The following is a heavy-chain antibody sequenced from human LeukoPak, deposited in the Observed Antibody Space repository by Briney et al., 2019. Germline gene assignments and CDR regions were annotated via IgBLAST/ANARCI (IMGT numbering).Heavy chain of an antibody. V-gene: IGHV1-2*04. Sequence: ASVKVSCKASGYTFTGYYMHWVRQAPGQGLEWMGWINPNSGGTNYAQKFQGWVTMTRDTSISTAYMELSRLRSDDTAVYYCARDPGGIAAAGYYYYAMDVWGQGTTVTVSS. CDR2: INPNSGGT. CDR3: ARDPGGIAAAGYYYYAMDV. CDR1: GYTFTGYY. D-gene: IGHD6-13*01. J-gene: IGHJ6*02.